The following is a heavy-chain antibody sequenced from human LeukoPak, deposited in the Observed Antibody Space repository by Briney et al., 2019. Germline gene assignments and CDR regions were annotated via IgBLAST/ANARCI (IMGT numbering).Heavy chain of an antibody. Sequence: GGSLRLSCAASGFTVSSNYMSWVRQAPGKGLEWVSVIYSGGSTYYADSVKGRFTISRDNSKNTLYLQMNSLRAEDTAVYYCXXXXXGXDYYDSSGYWGGQGTLVTVSS. D-gene: IGHD3-22*01. CDR2: IYSGGST. V-gene: IGHV3-66*01. J-gene: IGHJ4*02. CDR1: GFTVSSNY. CDR3: XXXXXGXDYYDSSGYW.